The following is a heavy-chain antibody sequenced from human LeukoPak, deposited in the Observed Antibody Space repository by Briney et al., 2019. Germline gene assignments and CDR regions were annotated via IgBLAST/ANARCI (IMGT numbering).Heavy chain of an antibody. CDR2: IWSDESNK. Sequence: PGVSLTLPCAASRFPFSSYHMHCPPHSPDKALECVTIIWSDESNKYYADSVKGRFTISRDNSKNTLYMQMNSVRAEDTAVYYCARTPSVYYGSGNYFDYWGQGTVVSVSS. V-gene: IGHV3-33*01. CDR3: ARTPSVYYGSGNYFDY. CDR1: RFPFSSYH. D-gene: IGHD3-10*01. J-gene: IGHJ4*02.